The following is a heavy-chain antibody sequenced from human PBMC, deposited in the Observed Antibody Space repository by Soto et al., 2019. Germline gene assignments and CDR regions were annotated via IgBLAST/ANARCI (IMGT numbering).Heavy chain of an antibody. CDR3: ARDLALAGNY. CDR1: GFTFRSYA. D-gene: IGHD6-19*01. V-gene: IGHV3-21*01. J-gene: IGHJ4*02. CDR2: ISSTSTDT. Sequence: GGSLRLSCAASGFTFRSYAMNWVRQTQEKGLEWVSSISSTSTDTHYADSVKGRFTISRDDANNSLFLQMNSLRAEDTAIYYCARDLALAGNYWGQGALVTVSS.